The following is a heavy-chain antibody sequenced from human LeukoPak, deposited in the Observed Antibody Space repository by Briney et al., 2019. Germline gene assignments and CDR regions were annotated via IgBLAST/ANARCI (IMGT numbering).Heavy chain of an antibody. CDR3: ARVDNYDFWSALWDY. V-gene: IGHV3-20*04. Sequence: GGSPRPSCAASGSTFDDYGMSWGRQAPGKGREWVSGINWNGGSTGYADSVKGRFTISRDNAKNSLYLQMNSLRAEDTALYYCARVDNYDFWSALWDYWGQGTLVTVSS. CDR2: INWNGGST. CDR1: GSTFDDYG. J-gene: IGHJ4*02. D-gene: IGHD3-3*01.